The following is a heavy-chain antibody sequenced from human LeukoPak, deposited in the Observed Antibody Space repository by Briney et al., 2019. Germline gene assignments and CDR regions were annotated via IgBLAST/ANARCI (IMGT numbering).Heavy chain of an antibody. J-gene: IGHJ6*03. CDR3: VRDGATVRRFTSYYYFMDV. Sequence: PGGSLRLSCVASGFTFSSYAMHWVRQAPGKGLEWVAVISYDGSNKYYADSVKGRFTVSRDNAKNSLYLQMNSLRAEDTALYYCVRDGATVRRFTSYYYFMDVWGKGTTVTVSS. V-gene: IGHV3-30-3*01. CDR2: ISYDGSNK. D-gene: IGHD4/OR15-4a*01. CDR1: GFTFSSYA.